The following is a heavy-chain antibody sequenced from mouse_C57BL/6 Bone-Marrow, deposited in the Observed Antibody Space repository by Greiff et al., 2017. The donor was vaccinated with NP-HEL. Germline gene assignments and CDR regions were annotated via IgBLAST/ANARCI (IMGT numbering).Heavy chain of an antibody. D-gene: IGHD1-1*01. V-gene: IGHV5-12*01. CDR2: ISNGGGST. Sequence: EVKLMESGGGLVQPGGSLKLSCAASGFTFSDYYMYWVRQTPEKRLEWVAYISNGGGSTYYPDTVKGRFTISRDNAKNTLYLQMSRLKSEDTAMYYCARQRGFITTVVDGYFDVWGTGTTVTVSS. CDR1: GFTFSDYY. J-gene: IGHJ1*03. CDR3: ARQRGFITTVVDGYFDV.